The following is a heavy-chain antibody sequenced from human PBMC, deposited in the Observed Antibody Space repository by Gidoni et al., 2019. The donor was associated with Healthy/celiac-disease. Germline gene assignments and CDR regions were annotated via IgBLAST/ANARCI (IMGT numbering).Heavy chain of an antibody. V-gene: IGHV3-15*07. J-gene: IGHJ4*02. Sequence: EVQLVQSGGGLVKPGGSLSLSLAASAFTFSNAWMNWVRQAPWKGLEWVVLIKSRTDGRTTDYAAPVKGRFNISRDDSKNTLYLQMNSLKTEDTAVYYCTTGYYYDSSGYYPNFDYWGQGTMVTVSS. D-gene: IGHD3-22*01. CDR2: IKSRTDGRTT. CDR1: AFTFSNAW. CDR3: TTGYYYDSSGYYPNFDY.